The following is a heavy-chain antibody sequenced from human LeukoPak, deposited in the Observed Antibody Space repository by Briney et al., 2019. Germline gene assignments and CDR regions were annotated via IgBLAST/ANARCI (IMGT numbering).Heavy chain of an antibody. Sequence: PGGSLRLSCAASGFTFSNYGMHWVRQAPGKGLEWVAFIQYDGSNKYYADSVKGRFTISRDNSKNTLYLQMNSLRAEDTAVYYCAKDRDDFWSGEAHPFDYWGQGTLVTVSS. D-gene: IGHD3-3*01. V-gene: IGHV3-30*02. CDR2: IQYDGSNK. CDR1: GFTFSNYG. J-gene: IGHJ4*02. CDR3: AKDRDDFWSGEAHPFDY.